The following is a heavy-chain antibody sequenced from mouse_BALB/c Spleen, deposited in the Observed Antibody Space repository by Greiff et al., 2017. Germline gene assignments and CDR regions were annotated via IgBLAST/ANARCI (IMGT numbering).Heavy chain of an antibody. D-gene: IGHD2-4*01. CDR1: GYSITSGYY. V-gene: IGHV3-6*02. CDR2: ISYDGSN. Sequence: ESGPGLVKPSQSLSLTCSVTGYSITSGYYWNWIRQFPGNKLEWMGYISYDGSNNYNPSLKNRISITRDTSKNQFFLKLNSVTTEDTATYYCARVGMITPFAYWGQGTLVTVSA. CDR3: ARVGMITPFAY. J-gene: IGHJ3*01.